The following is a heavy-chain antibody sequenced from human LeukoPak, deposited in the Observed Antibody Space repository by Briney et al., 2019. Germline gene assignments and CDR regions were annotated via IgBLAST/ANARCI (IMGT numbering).Heavy chain of an antibody. J-gene: IGHJ4*02. V-gene: IGHV3-64*01. CDR3: ARDPSWNSPHFDC. CDR1: GFTFSSYA. Sequence: PGGSLRLSCAASGFTFSSYAMHWVRQAPGKGLEYVSAISRNGGSTYYANSVKARFTISRDNSKNTLYLQMGSLRAEDMAVYYCARDPSWNSPHFDCGGQGTLVTVSS. CDR2: ISRNGGST. D-gene: IGHD1-7*01.